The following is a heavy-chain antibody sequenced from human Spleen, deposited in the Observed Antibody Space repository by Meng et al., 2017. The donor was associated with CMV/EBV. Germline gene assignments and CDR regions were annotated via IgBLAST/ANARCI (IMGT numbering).Heavy chain of an antibody. V-gene: IGHV3-48*04. CDR1: GFTFSTYA. Sequence: GGSLRLSCAASGFTFSTYAMNWVRQAPGKGLEWVSYIGSSGSSIFYEDSVKGRFTISRDNAKNSLYLQLNSLRAEDTAVYYCASSVVSWRGDYWGQGTLVTVSS. CDR3: ASSVVSWRGDY. J-gene: IGHJ4*02. D-gene: IGHD3-22*01. CDR2: IGSSGSSI.